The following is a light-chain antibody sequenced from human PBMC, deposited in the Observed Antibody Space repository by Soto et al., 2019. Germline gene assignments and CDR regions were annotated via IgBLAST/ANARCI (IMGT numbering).Light chain of an antibody. CDR1: SSDVGGYTY. V-gene: IGLV2-14*01. CDR2: EVS. J-gene: IGLJ1*01. CDR3: RSYTSSSAPYV. Sequence: QSALTQPASVSGSPGQSITISCTGTSSDVGGYTYVSWYQHHPGKAPELLIYEVSKRPSEISNRFSASKSGNTASLTISGLQADDEADYYCRSYTSSSAPYVFGTGTKLTVL.